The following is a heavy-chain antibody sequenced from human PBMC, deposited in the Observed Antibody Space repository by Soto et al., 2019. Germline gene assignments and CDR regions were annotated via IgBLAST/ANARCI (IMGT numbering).Heavy chain of an antibody. Sequence: SLKISCKASGYSFTNYWLSWVRQMPGKGLEWMARIDPSDSYTFYSPSFQGHVTISADKSISTAYLQWSSLKASDTAIYYCARQWTSSGSFRFVDHWGQGTLVTVSS. V-gene: IGHV5-10-1*01. CDR1: GYSFTNYW. J-gene: IGHJ4*02. D-gene: IGHD1-26*01. CDR2: IDPSDSYT. CDR3: ARQWTSSGSFRFVDH.